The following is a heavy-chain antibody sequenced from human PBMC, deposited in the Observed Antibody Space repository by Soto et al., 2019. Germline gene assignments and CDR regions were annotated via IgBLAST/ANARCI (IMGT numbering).Heavy chain of an antibody. CDR2: IYYSGST. V-gene: IGHV4-59*01. CDR3: ASEFVSSSWYSYIDY. D-gene: IGHD6-13*01. Sequence: SETLSLTCTVSGGSISSYYWSWIRQPPGKGLEWIGYIYYSGSTNYNPSLKSRVTISVDTSKNQFSLKLSSVTAADTAVYYCASEFVSSSWYSYIDYWGQGTLVTVSS. CDR1: GGSISSYY. J-gene: IGHJ4*02.